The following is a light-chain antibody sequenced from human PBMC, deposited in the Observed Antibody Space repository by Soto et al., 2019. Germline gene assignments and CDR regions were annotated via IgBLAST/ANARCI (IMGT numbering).Light chain of an antibody. CDR3: SSYAGSYNLL. CDR1: SSDVGTYDF. Sequence: QSVLTQPRSVSGSPGQSVTISCTGTSSDVGTYDFVSWYQQHPGKAPRLMIFDVSERPSGVPDRFSGSKSGNTASLTISGLQAEDEADYYCSSYAGSYNLLFGGGTQLTVL. J-gene: IGLJ2*01. V-gene: IGLV2-11*01. CDR2: DVS.